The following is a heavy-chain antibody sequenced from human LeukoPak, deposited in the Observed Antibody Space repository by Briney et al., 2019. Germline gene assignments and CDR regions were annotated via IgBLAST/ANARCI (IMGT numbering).Heavy chain of an antibody. CDR3: AKDLRGSSSFDY. CDR1: GFTFSPYA. D-gene: IGHD1-26*01. J-gene: IGHJ4*02. Sequence: GGSLRLSCAASGFTFSPYAMSWVRQAPGKGLEWVSAISAIGTDTYYADSVKGRFTVSRDNSNNTMYLQMNSLRAEDTAIYFCAKDLRGSSSFDYWGQGTLVTVSS. CDR2: ISAIGTDT. V-gene: IGHV3-23*01.